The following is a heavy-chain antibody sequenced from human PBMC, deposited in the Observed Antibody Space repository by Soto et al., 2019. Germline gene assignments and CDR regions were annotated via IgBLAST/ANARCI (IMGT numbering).Heavy chain of an antibody. CDR3: ARETYCSGGSCYSGRAFDI. V-gene: IGHV3-48*02. CDR1: GFTFSSYS. D-gene: IGHD2-15*01. J-gene: IGHJ3*02. Sequence: EVQLVESGGGLVQPGGSLRLSCAASGFTFSSYSMNWVRQAPGKGLEWVSYISSSSSTIYYADSVKGRFTISRDNAKNSLYLQMNSLRDEDTAVYYCARETYCSGGSCYSGRAFDIWGQGTMVTVSS. CDR2: ISSSSSTI.